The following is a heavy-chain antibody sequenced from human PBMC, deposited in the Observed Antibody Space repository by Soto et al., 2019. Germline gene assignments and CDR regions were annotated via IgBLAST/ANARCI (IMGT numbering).Heavy chain of an antibody. J-gene: IGHJ6*02. CDR1: GFTFSSYS. CDR3: ARDGLYYDSSGYPASYYYGMDV. Sequence: PGGSLRLSCAASGFTFSSYSMNWVRQAPGKGLEWVSSISSSSSYIYYADSVKGRFTISRDNAKNSLYLRMNSLRAEDTAVYYCARDGLYYDSSGYPASYYYGMDVWGQGTTVTVAS. V-gene: IGHV3-21*01. CDR2: ISSSSSYI. D-gene: IGHD3-22*01.